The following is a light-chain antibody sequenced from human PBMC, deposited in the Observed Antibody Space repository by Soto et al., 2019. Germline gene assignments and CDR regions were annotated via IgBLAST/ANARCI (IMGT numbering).Light chain of an antibody. V-gene: IGKV1-39*01. CDR2: TAS. CDR3: QQIYSTPWT. Sequence: DIQMTQSPSSLSASVGDRVTITCRASQSISSYLNWYQQKPGRAPKLLIYTASSLQSGVPSRFSGSGSGTDFTLTISSLQPEDVATYYCQQIYSTPWTFGQGTKVEI. CDR1: QSISSY. J-gene: IGKJ1*01.